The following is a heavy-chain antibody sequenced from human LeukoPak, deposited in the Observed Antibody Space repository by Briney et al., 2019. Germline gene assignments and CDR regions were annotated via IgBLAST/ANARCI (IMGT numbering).Heavy chain of an antibody. CDR2: ISWNSGSI. D-gene: IGHD3-22*01. J-gene: IGHJ4*02. V-gene: IGHV3-9*01. CDR1: GFTFSSYA. Sequence: GGSLRLSCAASGFTFSSYAMHWVRQAPGKGLEWVSGISWNSGSIGYADSVKGRFTISRDNAKNSLYLQMNSLRAEDTALYYCAKDIGGSHYYDSSGYDYWGQGTLVTVSS. CDR3: AKDIGGSHYYDSSGYDY.